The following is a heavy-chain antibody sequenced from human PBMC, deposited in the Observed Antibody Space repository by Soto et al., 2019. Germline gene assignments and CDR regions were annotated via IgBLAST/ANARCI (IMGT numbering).Heavy chain of an antibody. CDR3: ARVRTTSFYYYGLDV. V-gene: IGHV4-59*01. D-gene: IGHD4-4*01. J-gene: IGHJ6*02. CDR1: GGSITNYY. CDR2: MYYSGSA. Sequence: PSETLSLTCTVSGGSITNYYWNWIRQPPGKGLEWIGYMYYSGSANYNPSLKSRVTIAVDPSKNQFSLKLTSVTAADTAVYYCARVRTTSFYYYGLDVWGLGTTVTVSS.